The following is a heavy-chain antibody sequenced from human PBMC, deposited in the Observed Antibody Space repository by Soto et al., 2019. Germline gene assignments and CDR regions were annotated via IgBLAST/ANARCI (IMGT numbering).Heavy chain of an antibody. D-gene: IGHD1-26*01. CDR2: IYYSGRT. CDR1: GDSVSSGSHY. V-gene: IGHV4-61*01. CDR3: ARDRIIVGSDTYFYGVDV. Sequence: SETLSLTCTVSGDSVSSGSHYWSWIRQPPGKGLEWIGNIYYSGRTKYNPSLQSRVTMSMDTSKNQFSLKLSSVTVADTAVYYCARDRIIVGSDTYFYGVDVWGLGTTVTVSS. J-gene: IGHJ6*02.